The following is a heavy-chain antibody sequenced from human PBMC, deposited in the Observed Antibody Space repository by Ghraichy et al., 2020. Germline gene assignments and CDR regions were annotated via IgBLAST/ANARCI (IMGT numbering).Heavy chain of an antibody. CDR2: VYTTGKT. V-gene: IGHV4-4*07. CDR1: GVSLSNYY. Sequence: SETLSLTCTVSGVSLSNYYLNWIRQSAEKGLEWIGRVYTTGKTNYSPSLNRRLTMSLDTSSNQLTLQLTSVTAADTAVYYCVGAPAGTYHFDFWGQGTLVTVSS. CDR3: VGAPAGTYHFDF. J-gene: IGHJ4*02. D-gene: IGHD1-14*01.